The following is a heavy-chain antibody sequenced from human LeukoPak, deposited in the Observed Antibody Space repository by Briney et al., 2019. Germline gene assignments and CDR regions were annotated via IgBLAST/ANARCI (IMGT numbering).Heavy chain of an antibody. CDR1: GFTFSSHT. CDR2: ISSNVNKI. Sequence: GGSLRLSCAASGFTFSSHTMNWVRLAPGKGMEWVSRISSNVNKIYYAESVRGRFTVSRDNAGNSLSLQMDSLRAEDTAVYYCTRELLSLHQGLDSWGQGTLVTVSS. J-gene: IGHJ5*01. V-gene: IGHV3-21*01. CDR3: TRELLSLHQGLDS. D-gene: IGHD2/OR15-2a*01.